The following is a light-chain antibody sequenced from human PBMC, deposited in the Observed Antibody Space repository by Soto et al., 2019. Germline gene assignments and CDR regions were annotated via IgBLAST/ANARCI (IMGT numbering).Light chain of an antibody. CDR2: KAS. CDR1: ESINSW. J-gene: IGKJ2*01. Sequence: DIQMTQSPSTLSASVGDTVTITCRASESINSWLAWHQQKPGRAPNLLIYKASSLESGVPSRFSGSGSGTEFTLTISSLQPDDCATYYCQHYNGDSRTFGQGTKLEIK. CDR3: QHYNGDSRT. V-gene: IGKV1-5*03.